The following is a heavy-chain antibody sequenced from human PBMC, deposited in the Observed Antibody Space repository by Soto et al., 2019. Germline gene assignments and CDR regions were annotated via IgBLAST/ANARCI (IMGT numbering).Heavy chain of an antibody. D-gene: IGHD3-10*01. CDR2: IIPIFGTA. CDR1: GWTFSSYA. Sequence: LLKVSFKASGWTFSSYAISWVRQAPGQGLEWMGGIIPIFGTANYAQKFQGRVTITADESTSTAYMELSSLRSEDTAVYYCARAAGDYYYSSGMDVWGQGTTVTVSS. CDR3: ARAAGDYYYSSGMDV. V-gene: IGHV1-69*01. J-gene: IGHJ6*02.